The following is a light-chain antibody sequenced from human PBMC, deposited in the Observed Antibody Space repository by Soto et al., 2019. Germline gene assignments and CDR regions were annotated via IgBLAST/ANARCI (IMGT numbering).Light chain of an antibody. V-gene: IGKV1-39*01. J-gene: IGKJ3*01. CDR2: AAS. CDR1: LGVANY. Sequence: DIQMTQSPSSLSASVGDRVTITCRASLGVANYLNWYQHKPGKAPNLLIYAASRLQIGVPSRFSGRGSGTDFTLTINSLQPEDFVTYYCQQSHDIPFTFGPGTKVEIK. CDR3: QQSHDIPFT.